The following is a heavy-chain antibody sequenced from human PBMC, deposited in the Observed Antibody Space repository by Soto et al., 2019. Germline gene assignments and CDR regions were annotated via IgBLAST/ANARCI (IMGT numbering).Heavy chain of an antibody. D-gene: IGHD6-13*01. CDR2: INASSGNT. J-gene: IGHJ4*02. V-gene: IGHV1-46*01. CDR1: GYTFTSYY. CDR3: ARDSGSSWYGDYDY. Sequence: ASVKVSCKASGYTFTSYYMHWVRQAPGQGLEWMGRINASSGNTSYAQKFQGRVTMTTDTSTSTAYMELRSLRSDDTAVYYCARDSGSSWYGDYDYWGQGTLVTVSS.